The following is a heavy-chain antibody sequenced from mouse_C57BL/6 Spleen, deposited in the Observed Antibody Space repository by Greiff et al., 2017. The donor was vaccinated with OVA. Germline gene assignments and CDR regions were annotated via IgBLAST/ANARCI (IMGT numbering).Heavy chain of an antibody. CDR3: ARAAYSPWFAY. CDR1: GYTFTSYW. CDR2: IHPNSGST. D-gene: IGHD2-12*01. Sequence: QVQLQQPGAELVKPGASVKLSCKASGYTFTSYWMHWVKQRPGQGLEWIGMIHPNSGSTNYNEKFKSKATLTVDKSSSPAYMQLSSLTSEDSAVYYCARAAYSPWFAYWGQGTLVTVSA. J-gene: IGHJ3*01. V-gene: IGHV1-64*01.